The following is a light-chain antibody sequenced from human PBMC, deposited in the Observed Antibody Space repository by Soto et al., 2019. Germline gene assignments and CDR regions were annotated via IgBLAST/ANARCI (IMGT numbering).Light chain of an antibody. V-gene: IGLV1-44*01. CDR3: AAWDDSLNGYV. CDR1: NSNIGRNA. J-gene: IGLJ1*01. Sequence: QSVLTQPPSASGTPGQRVTISCSGTNSNIGRNAVNWYQQFPGTAPKLLIYSDFQRPSGVPERFSGSKSGASASLAISGLLSEDEADYYCAAWDDSLNGYVFGTGTKLTVL. CDR2: SDF.